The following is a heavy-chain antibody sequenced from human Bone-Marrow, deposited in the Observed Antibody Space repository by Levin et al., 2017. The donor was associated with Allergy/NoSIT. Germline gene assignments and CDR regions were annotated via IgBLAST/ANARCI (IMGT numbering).Heavy chain of an antibody. V-gene: IGHV3-23*01. CDR3: AKRSGDSFGYFDL. Sequence: GESLKISCAASGFTFSIYSMSWVRQAPGKGLEWVSAITGNGVYTNYADSVKGRFTISRDNSKNTLYLQMDSLRAEDTAVYYCAKRSGDSFGYFDLWGRGTLVTVSS. J-gene: IGHJ2*01. CDR2: ITGNGVYT. CDR1: GFTFSIYS. D-gene: IGHD2-21*02.